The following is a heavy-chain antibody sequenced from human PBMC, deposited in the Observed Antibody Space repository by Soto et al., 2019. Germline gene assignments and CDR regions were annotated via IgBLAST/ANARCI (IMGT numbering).Heavy chain of an antibody. V-gene: IGHV3-30*18. CDR2: VSHDGRNT. CDR3: AKGGRQWLVTSDFNY. J-gene: IGHJ4*02. CDR1: GFTFSDYA. Sequence: HPGGSLRLSCAASGFTFSDYAMHWVRQAPGKGLEWVAVVSHDGRNTHYADSVKGRFTISRDSSKNTVSLEVTSLRAEDTAVYYCAKGGRQWLVTSDFNYWGQGALVTVS. D-gene: IGHD6-19*01.